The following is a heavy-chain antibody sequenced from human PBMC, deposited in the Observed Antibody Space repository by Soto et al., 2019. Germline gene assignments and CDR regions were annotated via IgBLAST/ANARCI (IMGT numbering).Heavy chain of an antibody. D-gene: IGHD3-3*01. Sequence: PGGSLRLSCAASGYTFSSYAISWVRQPQGKGLERGSVIRGSGGSTYYANSVKGRFTISRDNSKNTLYLQMNSPRAEDTAVYYCEKEVSEDFWIGYWGYYYYCTDVWGPGPMVTVSS. CDR1: GYTFSSYA. CDR3: EKEVSEDFWIGYWGYYYYCTDV. CDR2: IRGSGGST. V-gene: IGHV3-23*01. J-gene: IGHJ6*02.